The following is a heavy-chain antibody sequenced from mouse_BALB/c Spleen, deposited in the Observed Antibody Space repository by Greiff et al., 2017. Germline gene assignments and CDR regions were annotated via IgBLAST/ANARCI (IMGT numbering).Heavy chain of an antibody. D-gene: IGHD4-1*01. CDR3: ARQVGREDYFDY. CDR1: GFTFSSYG. V-gene: IGHV5-6*01. Sequence: EVQLVESGGDLVKPGGSLKLSCAASGFTFSSYGMSWVRQTPDKRLEWVATISSGGSYTYYPDSVKGRFTISRDNAKNTLYLQMSSLKSEDTAMYCYARQVGREDYFDYWGQGTTLTVSS. CDR2: ISSGGSYT. J-gene: IGHJ2*01.